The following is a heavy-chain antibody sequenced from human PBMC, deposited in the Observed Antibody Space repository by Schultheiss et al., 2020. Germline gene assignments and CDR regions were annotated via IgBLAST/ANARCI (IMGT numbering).Heavy chain of an antibody. CDR3: ARASIAVTGTGDYFDY. CDR2: IYYSGST. J-gene: IGHJ4*02. Sequence: SETLSLTCTVSGGSLTSYYWTWIRQPPVKGLEWIGYIYYSGSTNYNPSLKSRVTISVDTSKNQFSLKLSSVTAADTAVYYCARASIAVTGTGDYFDYWVQGTLVTVS. CDR1: GGSLTSYY. V-gene: IGHV4-59*01. D-gene: IGHD6-19*01.